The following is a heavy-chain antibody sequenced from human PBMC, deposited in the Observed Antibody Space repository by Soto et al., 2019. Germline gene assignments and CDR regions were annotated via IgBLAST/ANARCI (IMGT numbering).Heavy chain of an antibody. V-gene: IGHV4-31*03. CDR2: IYYSGST. CDR1: GCSISSGGYY. CDR3: ARVAQEYGDYPGGAFDI. Sequence: PSETLSLTCTVSGCSISSGGYYWSWIRQHPGKGLEWIGYIYYSGSTYYNPSLKSRVTISVDTSKNQFSLKLSSVTAADTAVYYCARVAQEYGDYPGGAFDIWGQGTMVTVSS. D-gene: IGHD4-17*01. J-gene: IGHJ3*02.